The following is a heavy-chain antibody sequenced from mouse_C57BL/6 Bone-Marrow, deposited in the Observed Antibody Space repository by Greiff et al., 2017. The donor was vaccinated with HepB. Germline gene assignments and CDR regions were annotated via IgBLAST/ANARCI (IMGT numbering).Heavy chain of an antibody. V-gene: IGHV5-9-1*02. Sequence: EVKLMEPGEGLVKPGGSLKLSCAASGFTFSSYAMSWVRQSPEKRLEWVAYISSCGDYIYYTHTVKSRFTISIDNARHTLYLQMSSLTSEDTAMYYCTLYYSNDEDYAMDYWGQGTSVTVSS. D-gene: IGHD2-5*01. CDR3: TLYYSNDEDYAMDY. CDR1: GFTFSSYA. J-gene: IGHJ4*01. CDR2: ISSCGDYI.